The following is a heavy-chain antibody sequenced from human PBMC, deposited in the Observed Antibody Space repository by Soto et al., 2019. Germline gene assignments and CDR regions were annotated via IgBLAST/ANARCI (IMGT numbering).Heavy chain of an antibody. CDR2: IWSDGSKK. CDR3: ARDEEP. V-gene: IGHV3-33*01. J-gene: IGHJ5*02. Sequence: QVQLVESGGGVVQPGRSLRLSCAASEVTFSSYAMHWVRQAPGKGLEWVAVIWSDGSKKYYGDSVKGRFTISRDNSKNTLYLQMNSLKVEDTAVYYCARDEEPWGQGTLVIVSS. CDR1: EVTFSSYA.